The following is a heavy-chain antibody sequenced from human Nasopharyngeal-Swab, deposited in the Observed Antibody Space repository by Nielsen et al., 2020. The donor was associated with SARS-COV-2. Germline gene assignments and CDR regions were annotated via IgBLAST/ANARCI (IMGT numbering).Heavy chain of an antibody. CDR2: IKQDGSEK. Sequence: GESLKISCAASGFTFSSYWMSWVRQAPGKGLEWVANIKQDGSEKYYVDSVKGQFTISRDNAKNSLYLQMNSLRAEDTAVYYCARGGTVTKGRYNWFDPWGQGTLVTVSS. D-gene: IGHD4-17*01. V-gene: IGHV3-7*01. CDR3: ARGGTVTKGRYNWFDP. CDR1: GFTFSSYW. J-gene: IGHJ5*02.